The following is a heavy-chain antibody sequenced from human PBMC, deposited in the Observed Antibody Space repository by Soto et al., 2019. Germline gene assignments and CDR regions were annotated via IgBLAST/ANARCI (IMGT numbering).Heavy chain of an antibody. Sequence: VASVKVSCKASGYTFTSYGISWVRQAPGQGLEWMGWISAYNGNTNYAQKLQGRVTMTTDTSTSTAYMELRSLRSDDTAVYYCARVRSPSSGWYRSSYFDYWGQGTLVTVSS. V-gene: IGHV1-18*01. CDR3: ARVRSPSSGWYRSSYFDY. CDR2: ISAYNGNT. J-gene: IGHJ4*02. D-gene: IGHD6-19*01. CDR1: GYTFTSYG.